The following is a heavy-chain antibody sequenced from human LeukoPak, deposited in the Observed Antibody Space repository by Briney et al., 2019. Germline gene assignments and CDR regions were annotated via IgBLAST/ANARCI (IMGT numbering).Heavy chain of an antibody. J-gene: IGHJ4*02. CDR2: ISSNSCSI. CDR1: GFTFSSYS. Sequence: GGSLRLSCAASGFTFSSYSMNWVRQAPGKGLEWVSSISSNSCSIYFADSVKGRFTISRDNAKNSLYLQMNSLRAEDTAVYYCARDGYDSSGYYPDYWGQGTLVTVAT. V-gene: IGHV3-21*01. CDR3: ARDGYDSSGYYPDY. D-gene: IGHD3-22*01.